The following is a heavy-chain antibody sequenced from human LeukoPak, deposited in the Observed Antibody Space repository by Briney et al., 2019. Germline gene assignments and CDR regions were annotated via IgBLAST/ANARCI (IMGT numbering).Heavy chain of an antibody. CDR3: ARAFSPDSSGDDDAFDI. CDR1: DFMFSTYW. CDR2: IYYSGST. J-gene: IGHJ3*02. Sequence: LRLSCEASDFMFSTYWMSWVRQAPGKGLEWIGYIYYSGSTNYNPSLKSRVTISVDTSKNQFSLKLSSVTAADTAVYYCARAFSPDSSGDDDAFDIWGQGTMVTVSS. V-gene: IGHV4-59*01. D-gene: IGHD3-22*01.